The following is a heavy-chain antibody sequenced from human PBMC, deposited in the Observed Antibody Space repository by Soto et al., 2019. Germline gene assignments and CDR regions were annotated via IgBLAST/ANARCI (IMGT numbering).Heavy chain of an antibody. CDR3: GTTGAYWYFDP. J-gene: IGHJ2*01. D-gene: IGHD4-17*01. CDR1: GFTFSSYE. CDR2: ISSGGSTI. V-gene: IGHV3-48*03. Sequence: GGSLRLSCAASGFTFSSYEMNWVRQAPGKGLEWVLYISSGGSTIYYADSVKGRFTISRDNAKNSLYLQMNSLRAEDTAVYYCGTTGAYWYFDPWGRGTLVTVSS.